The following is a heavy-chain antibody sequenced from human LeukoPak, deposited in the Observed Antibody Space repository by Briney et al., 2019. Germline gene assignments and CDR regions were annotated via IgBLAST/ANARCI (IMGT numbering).Heavy chain of an antibody. Sequence: GGPLRLSCAASGFTVSSNYMSWVRQAPGKGLEWVSVIYSGGSTYYADSVKGRFTISRDNSKNTLYLQMNSLRAEDTAVYYCARDRGLHPIDYWGQGTLVTVSS. J-gene: IGHJ4*02. CDR2: IYSGGST. V-gene: IGHV3-66*01. CDR3: ARDRGLHPIDY. CDR1: GFTVSSNY. D-gene: IGHD4-17*01.